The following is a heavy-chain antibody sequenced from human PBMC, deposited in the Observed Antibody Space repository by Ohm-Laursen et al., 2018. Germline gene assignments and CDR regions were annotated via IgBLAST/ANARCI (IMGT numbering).Heavy chain of an antibody. J-gene: IGHJ4*02. D-gene: IGHD6-13*01. CDR3: ATLSSSWYYFDS. Sequence: WESLRISCKASGYSFTSYWIGWVRQMPGKGLEWMGIIFPGDSDTRYSPSFQGQVTITADKSTSTADLQWSSLKASDTAMYYCATLSSSWYYFDSWGQGTLVTVSS. CDR2: IFPGDSDT. V-gene: IGHV5-51*01. CDR1: GYSFTSYW.